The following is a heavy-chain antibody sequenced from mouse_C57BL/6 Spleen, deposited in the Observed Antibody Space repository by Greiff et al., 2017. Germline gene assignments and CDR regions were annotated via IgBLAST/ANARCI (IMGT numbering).Heavy chain of an antibody. Sequence: QVQLQQPGAVLVRPGSSVMLFCKASGYTFTSYWMHLVKQRPIQGLERFGNIDPSDSETHYNQKLKDKATLTVDKSSITAYMQLSSLTSEDSAVYYCARDGNPGVAYWGQGTLVTVSA. CDR3: ARDGNPGVAY. CDR2: IDPSDSET. V-gene: IGHV1-52*01. D-gene: IGHD2-1*01. J-gene: IGHJ3*01. CDR1: GYTFTSYW.